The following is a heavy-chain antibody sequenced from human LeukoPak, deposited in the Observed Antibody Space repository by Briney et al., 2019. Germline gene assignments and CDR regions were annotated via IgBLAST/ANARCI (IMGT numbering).Heavy chain of an antibody. CDR2: ISYDGSNK. Sequence: GGSLRLSCAASGFTFSSYAMHWVRQAPGKGLEWVAVISYDGSNKYYADSVKGRFTISRDNSKNTLYLQMNSLRAEDTAVYFCVEGGAPSYYDGSGDAYFDYWGQGTLVTVSS. J-gene: IGHJ4*02. V-gene: IGHV3-30-3*02. CDR3: VEGGAPSYYDGSGDAYFDY. D-gene: IGHD3-22*01. CDR1: GFTFSSYA.